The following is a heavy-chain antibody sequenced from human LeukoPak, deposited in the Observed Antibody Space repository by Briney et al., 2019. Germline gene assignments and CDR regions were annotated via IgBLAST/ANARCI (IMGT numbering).Heavy chain of an antibody. Sequence: PGGSLRLSCATSGFSFTTYAMNWVRQAPGKGLEWVPGISGSGNRIYYADSVKGRFTISRDNSQNTLYLEMNSLRVDDTAVYYCAKGGSGWYRYNFDHWGQGTLVPVSS. D-gene: IGHD6-19*01. CDR2: ISGSGNRI. V-gene: IGHV3-23*01. CDR3: AKGGSGWYRYNFDH. J-gene: IGHJ4*02. CDR1: GFSFTTYA.